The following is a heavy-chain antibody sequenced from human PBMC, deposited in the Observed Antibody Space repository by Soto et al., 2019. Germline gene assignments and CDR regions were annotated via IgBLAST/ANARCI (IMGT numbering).Heavy chain of an antibody. CDR1: GGTFSSYA. J-gene: IGHJ6*02. CDR3: AYGDDYLGGYYYGMDV. Sequence: SVKVSCKASGGTFSSYAISWVRQAPGQGLEWMGGIIPIFGTANYAQKFQGRVTITADKSTSTAYMELGSLRSEDTAVYYCAYGDDYLGGYYYGMDVWGQGTTVTVSS. CDR2: IIPIFGTA. D-gene: IGHD4-17*01. V-gene: IGHV1-69*06.